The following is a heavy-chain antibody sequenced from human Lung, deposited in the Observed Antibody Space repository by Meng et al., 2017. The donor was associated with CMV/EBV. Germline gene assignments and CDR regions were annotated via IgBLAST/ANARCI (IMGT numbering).Heavy chain of an antibody. Sequence: QLQLRGSVPAPVKPSATLSLPCAVSGDSLTNQNWWAWVRQPPGKGLEWIGEIPHRGSSAYNPSLKSRVSMSIDKSKNQFSLKLTSVTAADTAVYHCLRRSGGSVWGQGTLVTVSS. D-gene: IGHD3-10*01. J-gene: IGHJ1*01. CDR1: GDSLTNQNW. CDR3: LRRSGGSV. CDR2: IPHRGSS. V-gene: IGHV4-4*02.